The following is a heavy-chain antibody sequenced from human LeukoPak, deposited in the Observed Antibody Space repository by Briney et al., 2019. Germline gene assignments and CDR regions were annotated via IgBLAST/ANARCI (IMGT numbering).Heavy chain of an antibody. Sequence: GGSLRLSCAASGFTFSDYYMSWIRQAPGKGLEWVSYISSSGSTIYYADSVKGRFTISSDKSKNTLYLQLNSLRAEDTAVYYCATTSGYLYGAFDIWGQGTMVTVSS. CDR3: ATTSGYLYGAFDI. V-gene: IGHV3-11*04. D-gene: IGHD3-22*01. CDR2: ISSSGSTI. J-gene: IGHJ3*02. CDR1: GFTFSDYY.